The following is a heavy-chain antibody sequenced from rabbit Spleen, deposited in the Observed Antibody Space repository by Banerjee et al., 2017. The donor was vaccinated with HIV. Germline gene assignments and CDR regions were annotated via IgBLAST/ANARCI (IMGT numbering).Heavy chain of an antibody. CDR2: IDVGSSGFT. V-gene: IGHV1S45*01. Sequence: EQLEESGGGLVKPEGSLTLTCKASGLDFSGDSYDSYMCWVRQAPGKGLEWIACIDVGSSGFTYFASWAKGRFTISKTSSTTVSLQMTSLTAADTATYFCVRDSGDWCFDVWGPGTLVTVS. J-gene: IGHJ2*01. CDR3: VRDSGDWCFDV. CDR1: GLDFSGDSY. D-gene: IGHD1-1*01.